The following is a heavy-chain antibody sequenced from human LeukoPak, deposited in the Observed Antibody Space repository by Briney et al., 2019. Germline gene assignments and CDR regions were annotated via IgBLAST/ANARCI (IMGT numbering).Heavy chain of an antibody. V-gene: IGHV4-39*01. Sequence: SETLSLTCTVSGGSISSSNYYWGWIRQPPGKGLEWIGSIYYSGSTYYNPSLKSRVTISVDTSKNQFSLKLSSVTAADTAVYYCARFYDYFDYWGQGTLVTVSP. D-gene: IGHD3-16*01. CDR3: ARFYDYFDY. CDR2: IYYSGST. CDR1: GGSISSSNYY. J-gene: IGHJ4*02.